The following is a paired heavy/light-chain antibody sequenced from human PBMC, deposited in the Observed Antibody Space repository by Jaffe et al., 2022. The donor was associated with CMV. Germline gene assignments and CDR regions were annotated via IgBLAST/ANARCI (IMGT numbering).Heavy chain of an antibody. CDR1: GYNFNTYW. CDR2: IYPGDSDI. J-gene: IGHJ4*02. Sequence: EVQLVQSGAEVKQPGESLKISCKGSGYNFNTYWIGWVRQKPGEGLEWMGIIYPGDSDIRYSPSFQGQVTISVDKSISTAYLQWNSLKASDTAMYYCARLRYCGGGSCYGRLPFDYWGQGTLVTVSS. D-gene: IGHD2-15*01. V-gene: IGHV5-51*01. CDR3: ARLRYCGGGSCYGRLPFDY.
Light chain of an antibody. J-gene: IGKJ3*01. CDR3: QQYGTSPFT. CDR2: GAS. CDR1: QSVSISY. V-gene: IGKV3-20*01. Sequence: EIVLTQSPGTLSLSPGERATLSCRASQSVSISYLAWYQQKPGQAPRLLISGASTRATGIPDRFSGSGSGTDFTLTISRLEPEDFAVYYCQQYGTSPFTFGPGTKVAIK.